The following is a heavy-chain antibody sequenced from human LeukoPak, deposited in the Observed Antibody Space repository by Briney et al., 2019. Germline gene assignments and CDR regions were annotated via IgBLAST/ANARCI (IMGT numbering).Heavy chain of an antibody. Sequence: GGSLRLSCAASASGVSFTSHSMNWVRQAPGKGLEWISYISSSGSYIFYAASVEGRFTVSRDNARNSLYLQMNSLRAEDTAIYYCAREYNSRATLDYWGQGTLVTVSS. CDR1: ASGVSFTSHS. J-gene: IGHJ4*02. V-gene: IGHV3-21*05. CDR2: ISSSGSYI. D-gene: IGHD1-20*01. CDR3: AREYNSRATLDY.